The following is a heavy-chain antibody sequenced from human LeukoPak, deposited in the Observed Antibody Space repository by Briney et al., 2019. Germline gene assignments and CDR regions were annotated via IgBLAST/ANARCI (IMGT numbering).Heavy chain of an antibody. J-gene: IGHJ3*02. CDR2: IYYRGST. Sequence: SQTLSLTCAVSGGSMSSGDGYWSWIRQPPGKALEWIGYIYYRGSTYYNPSLKSRVTISLDTSKNQFSLKVSSVTAADTAVYYCARLGAFDIWGQGTMVTVSS. CDR3: ARLGAFDI. D-gene: IGHD7-27*01. V-gene: IGHV4-30-4*08. CDR1: GGSMSSGDGY.